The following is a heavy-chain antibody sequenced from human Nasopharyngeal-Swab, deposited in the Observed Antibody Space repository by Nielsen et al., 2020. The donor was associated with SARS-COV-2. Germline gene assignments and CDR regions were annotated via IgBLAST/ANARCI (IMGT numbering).Heavy chain of an antibody. J-gene: IGHJ3*02. Sequence: SETLSLTCTVSGGSISSYYWSWIRQPPGKGLEWIGYIYYSGSTNYNPSLKSRVTISVDTSKNQFSLNLSSVTAADTAVYYCARLNNDAFDIWGQGTMVTVSS. V-gene: IGHV4-59*13. CDR2: IYYSGST. CDR1: GGSISSYY. D-gene: IGHD2/OR15-2a*01. CDR3: ARLNNDAFDI.